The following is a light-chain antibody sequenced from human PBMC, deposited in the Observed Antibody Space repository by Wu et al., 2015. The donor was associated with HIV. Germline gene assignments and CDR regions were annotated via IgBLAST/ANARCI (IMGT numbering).Light chain of an antibody. Sequence: EVMLTQSPATLSVSPGERVTLSCRASQSVGSNLAWFQQKRGQPPRLIIYDASNRATGIPARFSGSGSGTEFTLTISSMQSEDFALYFCQQYKKWPPWTFGQGTKVDIK. CDR1: QSVGSN. J-gene: IGKJ1*01. CDR3: QQYKKWPPWT. CDR2: DAS. V-gene: IGKV3-15*01.